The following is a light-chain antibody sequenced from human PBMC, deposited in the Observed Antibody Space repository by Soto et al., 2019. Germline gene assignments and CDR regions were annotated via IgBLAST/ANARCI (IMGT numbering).Light chain of an antibody. CDR2: AAS. CDR1: QNVSSTS. V-gene: IGKV3-20*01. Sequence: EIVLTQSPDTLALSPGERATLSGTASQNVSSTSLAWFQQKPGQSPTFLIYAASSRATGIPNRFSGSGSGTDFTLTISRLEPEDFAVYYCQQYDSSPITFGQGTRLEIK. CDR3: QQYDSSPIT. J-gene: IGKJ5*01.